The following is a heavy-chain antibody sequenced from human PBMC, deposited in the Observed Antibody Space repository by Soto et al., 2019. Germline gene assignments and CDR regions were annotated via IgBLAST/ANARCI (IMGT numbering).Heavy chain of an antibody. CDR3: AKGPTDYGDYQTPYYFDY. J-gene: IGHJ4*02. Sequence: EVQLLESGGGLVQPGGSLRLSCAASGFTFSSYAMSWVRQAPGKGLEWVSAISGSGGSTYYADSVKGRFTISRDNSKNTLYLQMNSLRAEDTAVYYRAKGPTDYGDYQTPYYFDYWGQGTLVTVSS. CDR2: ISGSGGST. D-gene: IGHD4-17*01. V-gene: IGHV3-23*01. CDR1: GFTFSSYA.